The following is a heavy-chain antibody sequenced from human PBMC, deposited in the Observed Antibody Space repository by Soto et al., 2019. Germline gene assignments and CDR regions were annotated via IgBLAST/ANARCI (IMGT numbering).Heavy chain of an antibody. J-gene: IGHJ4*02. D-gene: IGHD3-10*01. Sequence: GSLRRSCVPSGCSLSSYERNWVRHAPGKGLEWVSYISSSGSTIYYADSVKGRFTISRDNAKNSLYLKMNSLRAEDTAVYYCARDRGGTRDVEYWGQGTLVTVSS. CDR2: ISSSGSTI. CDR3: ARDRGGTRDVEY. CDR1: GCSLSSYE. V-gene: IGHV3-48*03.